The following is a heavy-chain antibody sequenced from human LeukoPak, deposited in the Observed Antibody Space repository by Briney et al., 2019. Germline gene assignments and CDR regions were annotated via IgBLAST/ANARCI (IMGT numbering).Heavy chain of an antibody. Sequence: PSETLSLTCTVSGGSISSYYWSWIRQPPGKGLEWIGYIYYSGSTNYNPSLKSRVTISVDTSKNQFSLKLSSVTAADTAVYYCARDRYYYDTRAFDIWGQGTMVTVSS. D-gene: IGHD3-22*01. CDR3: ARDRYYYDTRAFDI. V-gene: IGHV4-59*01. J-gene: IGHJ3*02. CDR1: GGSISSYY. CDR2: IYYSGST.